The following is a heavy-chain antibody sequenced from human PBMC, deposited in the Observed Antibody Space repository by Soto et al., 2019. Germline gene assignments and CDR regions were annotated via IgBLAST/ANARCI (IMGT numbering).Heavy chain of an antibody. V-gene: IGHV5-51*01. Sequence: GESLKISCKASGNIFSNYWIIWVRQLPGKGLESMGIIYPGDSETTYSPSFQGQVSISADKSLTTAFLQWSSLKASDTAMYYCARRGLDDDAYDIWGQGTGVTVSS. D-gene: IGHD5-12*01. CDR3: ARRGLDDDAYDI. CDR2: IYPGDSET. J-gene: IGHJ3*02. CDR1: GNIFSNYW.